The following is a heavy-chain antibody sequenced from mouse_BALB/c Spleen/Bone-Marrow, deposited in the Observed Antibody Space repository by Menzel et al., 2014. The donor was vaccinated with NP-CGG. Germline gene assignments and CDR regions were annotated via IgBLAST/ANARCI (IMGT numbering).Heavy chain of an antibody. D-gene: IGHD1-1*01. Sequence: VQLQQSGAELVKPGASVKLSCTASGFNIKDTYMHWVKQRPEQGLEWIGRIDPANGNTKYDPKFQCKATITADTSSNTAYLQLSSLTSEDTAVYYCANYYYGSSLFAYWGQGTLVTVSA. CDR1: GFNIKDTY. CDR2: IDPANGNT. V-gene: IGHV14-3*02. CDR3: ANYYYGSSLFAY. J-gene: IGHJ3*01.